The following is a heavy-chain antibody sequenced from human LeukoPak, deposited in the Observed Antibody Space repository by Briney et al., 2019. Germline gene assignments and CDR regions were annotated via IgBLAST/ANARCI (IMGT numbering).Heavy chain of an antibody. J-gene: IGHJ6*02. Sequence: AGGSLRLSCAASGFTFSSYAMSWVRQAPGKGLEWVSAISGSGGSTYYADSVKGRFTISRDNSKNTLYLQMNSLRAEDTAVYYCAKAWEPYYYYYYGMDVWGQGTTVTVSS. V-gene: IGHV3-23*01. D-gene: IGHD1-26*01. CDR1: GFTFSSYA. CDR3: AKAWEPYYYYYYGMDV. CDR2: ISGSGGST.